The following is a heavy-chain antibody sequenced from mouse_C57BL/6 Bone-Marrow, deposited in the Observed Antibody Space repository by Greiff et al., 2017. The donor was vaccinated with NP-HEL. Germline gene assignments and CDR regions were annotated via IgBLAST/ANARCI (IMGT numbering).Heavy chain of an antibody. CDR2: IRSKSSNYAT. J-gene: IGHJ3*01. D-gene: IGHD2-1*01. CDR1: GFTFNTYA. CDR3: VSLIYYGNYAWFAY. V-gene: IGHV10-3*01. Sequence: DVMLVESGGGLVQPKGSLKLSCAASGFTFNTYAMHWVRQAPGKGLEWVARIRSKSSNYATYYADSVKDRFTISRDDSQSMLYLQMNNLKTEDTAMYYCVSLIYYGNYAWFAYWGQGTLVTVSA.